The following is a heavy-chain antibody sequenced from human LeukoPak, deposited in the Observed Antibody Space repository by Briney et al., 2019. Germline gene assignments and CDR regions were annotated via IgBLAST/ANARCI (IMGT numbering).Heavy chain of an antibody. J-gene: IGHJ4*02. Sequence: GGSLRLSCAASGFTFSDYYMSWIRQPPGKGLEWVSYISSSGATIYYADSVRGRFTVSKDNAKNSLYLQMDSLSAEDTAVYYCASLRGVDRWGQGTLVTVSS. CDR1: GFTFSDYY. D-gene: IGHD3-10*01. CDR3: ASLRGVDR. V-gene: IGHV3-11*01. CDR2: ISSSGATI.